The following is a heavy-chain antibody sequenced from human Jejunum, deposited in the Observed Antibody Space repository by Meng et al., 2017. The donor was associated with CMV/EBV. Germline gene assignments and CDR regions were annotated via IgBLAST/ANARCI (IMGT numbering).Heavy chain of an antibody. CDR3: ARDRSVLRGSGIYYSTLDYHYYYGMDV. CDR2: ISPRGNFM. D-gene: IGHD3-10*01. V-gene: IGHV3-21*04. J-gene: IGHJ6*02. Sequence: RRAPGKGLEWVSSISPRGNFMYYSDSVKGRFTISRDNAKNSLYLQMHSLRGDDTAVYYCARDRSVLRGSGIYYSTLDYHYYYGMDVWGQGTTVTVSS.